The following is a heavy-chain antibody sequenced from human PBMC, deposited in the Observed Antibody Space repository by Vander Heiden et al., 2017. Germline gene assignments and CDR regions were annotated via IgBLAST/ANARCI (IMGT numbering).Heavy chain of an antibody. J-gene: IGHJ2*01. V-gene: IGHV3-30*01. CDR3: ARDGGRSSSLVGWYFDL. Sequence: QVQLVESGGGVVQPGRSLRLYCAASGFTLRRYAMHWVRPAPGKGLEWGAVISYDGSNKYYADSVKGRFTISRDNSKNTLYLQMNSLRAEDTAVYYCARDGGRSSSLVGWYFDLWGRGTLVTVSS. D-gene: IGHD6-6*01. CDR1: GFTLRRYA. CDR2: ISYDGSNK.